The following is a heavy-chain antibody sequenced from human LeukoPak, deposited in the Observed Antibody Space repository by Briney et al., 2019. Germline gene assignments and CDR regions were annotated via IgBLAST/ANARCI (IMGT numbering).Heavy chain of an antibody. Sequence: PGGSLRLSCAASGFTFSSYAMHWVRQAPGKGLEYVSAISSNGGSTYYANSVKGRFTISRGNAKNSLYLQMNSLRAEDTALYYCAKAPGYISPYYFDYWGQGTLVTVSS. CDR2: ISSNGGST. CDR3: AKAPGYISPYYFDY. D-gene: IGHD3-9*01. V-gene: IGHV3-64*01. J-gene: IGHJ4*02. CDR1: GFTFSSYA.